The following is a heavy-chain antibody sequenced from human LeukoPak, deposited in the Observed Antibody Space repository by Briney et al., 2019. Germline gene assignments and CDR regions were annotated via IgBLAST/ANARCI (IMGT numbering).Heavy chain of an antibody. V-gene: IGHV4-59*01. J-gene: IGHJ3*02. CDR3: ARVRRYTSRPDAFDI. CDR2: IHYSEST. Sequence: SETLSLTCTVSGGSISSYYWSWIRQPPGKGLEWIGFIHYSESTNYNPSLKSRVTISVDTSKNQFSLQLTSVTAADTTVYYCARVRRYTSRPDAFDIWGQGTVVTVSS. D-gene: IGHD6-19*01. CDR1: GGSISSYY.